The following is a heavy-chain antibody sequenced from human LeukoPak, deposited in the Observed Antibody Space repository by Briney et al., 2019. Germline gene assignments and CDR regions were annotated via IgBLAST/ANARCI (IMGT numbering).Heavy chain of an antibody. D-gene: IGHD6-19*01. J-gene: IGHJ5*02. Sequence: ASVKVSCKASGGTFSSYAISWVRQAPGQGLEWMGGIIPNSGGTNYAQKFQGRVTMTRDTSISTAYMELSRLRSDDTAVYYCARYSSGWYLNWFDPWGQGTLVTVSS. CDR3: ARYSSGWYLNWFDP. V-gene: IGHV1-2*02. CDR1: GGTFSSYA. CDR2: IIPNSGGT.